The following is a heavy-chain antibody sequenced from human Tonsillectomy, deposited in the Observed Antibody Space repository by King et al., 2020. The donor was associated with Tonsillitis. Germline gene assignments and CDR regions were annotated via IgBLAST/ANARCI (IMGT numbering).Heavy chain of an antibody. D-gene: IGHD3-22*01. Sequence: QLQESGPGRVKPSGTLSLTCAVSGGSISSSNWWSWVRQPPGKGLEWMGEINHSWNTYYNQSLRSRVTISVDRSKHQFSLNLSSVTAADTAVYYCARWTITTGVDPWGQGTLVTVSS. CDR3: ARWTITTGVDP. CDR2: INHSWNT. CDR1: GGSISSSNW. J-gene: IGHJ5*02. V-gene: IGHV4-4*02.